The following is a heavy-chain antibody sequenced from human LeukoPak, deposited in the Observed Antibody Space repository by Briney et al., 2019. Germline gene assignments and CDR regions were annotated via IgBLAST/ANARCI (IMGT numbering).Heavy chain of an antibody. Sequence: ASVNVSCKASGYTFTNNWVHGGRQAPGQGREGVGLINPTGTWTLYAQKFHGRITVTRYISTTTSSMELTSLTSEDTAVYYCGRGNSLGDIAWWFDPWGQGTLVTVSS. D-gene: IGHD3-10*01. V-gene: IGHV1-46*01. CDR3: GRGNSLGDIAWWFDP. CDR2: INPTGTWT. J-gene: IGHJ5*01. CDR1: GYTFTNNW.